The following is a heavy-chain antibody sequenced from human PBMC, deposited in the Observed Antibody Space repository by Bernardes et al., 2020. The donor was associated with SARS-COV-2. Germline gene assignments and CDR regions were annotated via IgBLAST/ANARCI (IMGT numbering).Heavy chain of an antibody. V-gene: IGHV1-18*01. CDR1: GYTLSTYG. Sequence: ASVKVSCTASGYTLSTYGIVWVRQAPGQGLEWMGWINANNGNTNYVQKVQGRVTMTTDRSTSTAYMELRSLRPDDTAVYYCASCSGGYCFSEGSYYYYGLDVWGQGTTVTVSS. CDR3: ASCSGGYCFSEGSYYYYGLDV. CDR2: INANNGNT. D-gene: IGHD2-21*01. J-gene: IGHJ6*02.